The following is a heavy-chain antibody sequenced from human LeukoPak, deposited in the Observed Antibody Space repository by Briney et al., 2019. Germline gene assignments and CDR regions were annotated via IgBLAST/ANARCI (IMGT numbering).Heavy chain of an antibody. CDR3: ARDVFLRRLQRPLYFDY. V-gene: IGHV1-18*01. CDR2: ISAYNGNT. Sequence: ASVKVSCKASGYTFTSYGISWVRQAPGQGLEWMGWISAYNGNTNYAQKLQGRVTMTTDTSTSTAYMELRSLRSDDTAVYYCARDVFLRRLQRPLYFDYWGQGTLVTVSS. J-gene: IGHJ4*02. CDR1: GYTFTSYG. D-gene: IGHD4-11*01.